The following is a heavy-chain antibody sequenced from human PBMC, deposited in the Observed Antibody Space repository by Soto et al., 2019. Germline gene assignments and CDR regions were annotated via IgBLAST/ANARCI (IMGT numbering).Heavy chain of an antibody. J-gene: IGHJ5*02. Sequence: ASVKVSCKASGYIFTSYGISWVRQAPGQGLEWMGWIGAYNGNTNYAQKLQGRVTMTTDTSTSTAYMELRSLRSDDTAVYYCARDPPTTYYDFWSGYSWFDPWGQGTLVTVSS. V-gene: IGHV1-18*01. CDR3: ARDPPTTYYDFWSGYSWFDP. D-gene: IGHD3-3*01. CDR2: IGAYNGNT. CDR1: GYIFTSYG.